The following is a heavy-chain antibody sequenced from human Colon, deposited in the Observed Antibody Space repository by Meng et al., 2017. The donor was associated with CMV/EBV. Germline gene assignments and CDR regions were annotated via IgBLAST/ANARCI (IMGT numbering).Heavy chain of an antibody. CDR2: ISSSSSYI. CDR3: ARVPLLPGVGKTLDY. Sequence: GGSLRLSCAASGFTFSSCSMNWVRQAPGKGLEWVSFISSSSSYIYYADSVRGRFTISRDNAKNSLYLEMNSLRAEDTAVYYCARVPLLPGVGKTLDYWGQGTLVTVSS. D-gene: IGHD1-26*01. J-gene: IGHJ4*02. CDR1: GFTFSSCS. V-gene: IGHV3-21*01.